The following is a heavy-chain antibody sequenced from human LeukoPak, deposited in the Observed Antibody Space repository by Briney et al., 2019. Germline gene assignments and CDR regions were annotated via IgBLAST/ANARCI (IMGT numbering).Heavy chain of an antibody. CDR3: ARAPYCSSTSCLFDP. D-gene: IGHD2-2*01. CDR2: IKQDGSEK. V-gene: IGHV3-7*01. Sequence: PGGSLRLSCAASGFTFSSYWMSWVRQAPGKGLEWVANIKQDGSEKYYVDSVKGRFTISRDNAKNSLYLQMNSLRAEDTAVYYCARAPYCSSTSCLFDPWGQGTLVPVSS. CDR1: GFTFSSYW. J-gene: IGHJ5*02.